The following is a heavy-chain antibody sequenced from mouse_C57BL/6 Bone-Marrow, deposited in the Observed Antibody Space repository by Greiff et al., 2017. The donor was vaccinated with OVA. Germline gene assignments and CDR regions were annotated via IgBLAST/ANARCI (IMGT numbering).Heavy chain of an antibody. CDR3: TSCYSNYYAMDY. V-gene: IGHV1-15*01. Sequence: VQLQQSGAELVRPGASVTLSCKASGYTFTDYEMHWVKQTPVHGLEWIGAIDPETGGTAYNQKFKGKAILTADKSSSTAYMELRSLTSEDSAVYYCTSCYSNYYAMDYWGQGTSVTVSA. D-gene: IGHD2-5*01. CDR2: IDPETGGT. J-gene: IGHJ4*01. CDR1: GYTFTDYE.